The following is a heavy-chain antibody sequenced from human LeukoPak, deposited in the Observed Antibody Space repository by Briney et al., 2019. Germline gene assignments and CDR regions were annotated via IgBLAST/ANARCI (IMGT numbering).Heavy chain of an antibody. CDR2: ISSSSSYI. Sequence: PGGSLRLSCAASGFTFSSYSMNWVRQAPGKGLEWVSSISSSSSYIYYADSVKGRFTISRDNAKNSLYLQMNSLRAEDTAVYYCASVCSTSCYKQYYYYMDVWAKGPRSPSP. CDR3: ASVCSTSCYKQYYYYMDV. CDR1: GFTFSSYS. J-gene: IGHJ6*03. V-gene: IGHV3-21*01. D-gene: IGHD2-2*02.